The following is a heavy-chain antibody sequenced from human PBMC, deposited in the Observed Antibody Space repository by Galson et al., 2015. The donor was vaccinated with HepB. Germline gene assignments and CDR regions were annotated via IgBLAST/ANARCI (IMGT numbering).Heavy chain of an antibody. Sequence: SVKVSCKASGGTFSSYAISWVRQAPGQGLEWMGGIIPIFGTANYAQKFQGRVTITADESTSTAYMELSSLRSEDTAVYYGARDAAPGIAVAGTPHLDEAFDIWGQGTMVTVSS. J-gene: IGHJ3*02. D-gene: IGHD6-19*01. CDR3: ARDAAPGIAVAGTPHLDEAFDI. CDR2: IIPIFGTA. V-gene: IGHV1-69*13. CDR1: GGTFSSYA.